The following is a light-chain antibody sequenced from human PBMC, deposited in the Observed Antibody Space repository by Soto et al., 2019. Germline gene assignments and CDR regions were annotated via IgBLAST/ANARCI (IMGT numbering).Light chain of an antibody. CDR1: SSDVGGYNY. J-gene: IGLJ1*01. CDR2: DVS. V-gene: IGLV2-14*01. CDR3: SSNTSSSTHV. Sequence: QSALTQPASVSGSPGQSITISCTGTSSDVGGYNYVSWYQQHPGKAPKLMIYDVSNRPSGVSNRFSGSKSGNTASLTISGLQAEDEADYYCSSNTSSSTHVFGTGTKVPV.